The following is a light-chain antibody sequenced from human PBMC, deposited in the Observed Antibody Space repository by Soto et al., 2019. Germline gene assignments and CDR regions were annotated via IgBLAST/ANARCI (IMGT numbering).Light chain of an antibody. CDR1: QSVTTN. J-gene: IGKJ1*01. V-gene: IGKV3-20*01. CDR2: GVS. CDR3: EQYGSSPRT. Sequence: EVVMTQSPATLSVSPGERVTFSCRASQSVTTNLAWYQHKPGQSPRLLISGVSSRATGIPDRFSGSGSGTDFTLTISRLEPEDFAVYYCEQYGSSPRTFGQGTKVDVK.